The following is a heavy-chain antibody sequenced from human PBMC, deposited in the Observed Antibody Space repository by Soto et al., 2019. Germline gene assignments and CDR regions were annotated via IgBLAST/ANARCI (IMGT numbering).Heavy chain of an antibody. CDR1: GNTFSNYG. D-gene: IGHD6-19*01. V-gene: IGHV1-3*01. CDR2: INAGNGNT. CDR3: ARDRNSGVLDWYDP. J-gene: IGHJ5*02. Sequence: QVQLVQSGAEVKKPGASVKVSCKASGNTFSNYGIHWVRQAPGQRLEWMGWINAGNGNTQYSQKFQGRVTISRDTSATTAYMELSSLRSEDTAVYYCARDRNSGVLDWYDPWGQGTLVTVSS.